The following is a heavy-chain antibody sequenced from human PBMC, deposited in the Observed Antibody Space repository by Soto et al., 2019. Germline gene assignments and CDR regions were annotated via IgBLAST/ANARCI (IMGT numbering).Heavy chain of an antibody. D-gene: IGHD3-3*01. V-gene: IGHV4-59*08. CDR3: ARHRYYDFWSGYYSSYYYYYYGMDV. Sequence: SETLSLPLTVSGGPIRRYYWSWVRQPPGEGQGGDGDIYYSGSTYYNPSLKSRVTISVDTSKNQFSLKLSSVTAADTAVYYCARHRYYDFWSGYYSSYYYYYYGMDVWGQGTTVTVSS. J-gene: IGHJ6*02. CDR2: IYYSGST. CDR1: GGPIRRYY.